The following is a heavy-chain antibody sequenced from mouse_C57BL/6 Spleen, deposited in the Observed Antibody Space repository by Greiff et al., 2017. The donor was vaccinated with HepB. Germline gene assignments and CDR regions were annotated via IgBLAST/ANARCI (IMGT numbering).Heavy chain of an antibody. V-gene: IGHV3-6*01. Sequence: EVQLQESGPGLVKPSQSLSLTCSVTGYSITSGYYWNWIRQFPGNKLEWMGYISYDGSKYYNPSLKNRISITRDTSKNQFFLKLNSVTTEDTATYYCAREGHYAMDYWGQGTSVTVSS. CDR2: ISYDGSK. J-gene: IGHJ4*01. CDR3: AREGHYAMDY. CDR1: GYSITSGYY.